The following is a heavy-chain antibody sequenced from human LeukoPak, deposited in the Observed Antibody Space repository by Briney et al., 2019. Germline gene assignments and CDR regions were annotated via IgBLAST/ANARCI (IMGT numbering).Heavy chain of an antibody. D-gene: IGHD4-17*01. Sequence: ASVKVSCKASGYTFTSYYMHWVRQAPGQGLEWMGIINPSGGSTSYAQKFQGRVTMTRDTSTSTVYMELSSLRSEDTAVYYCARGGALDYGDYLFYYGMDVWGQGTTVTVSS. CDR3: ARGGALDYGDYLFYYGMDV. CDR1: GYTFTSYY. V-gene: IGHV1-46*01. CDR2: INPSGGST. J-gene: IGHJ6*02.